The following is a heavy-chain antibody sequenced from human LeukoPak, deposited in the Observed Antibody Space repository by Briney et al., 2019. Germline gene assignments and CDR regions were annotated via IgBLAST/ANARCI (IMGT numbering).Heavy chain of an antibody. D-gene: IGHD4-17*01. J-gene: IGHJ4*02. CDR2: INPNSGGT. CDR3: ARGVPDYGDYVPYYFDY. V-gene: IGHV1-2*02. CDR1: GYTFTGYY. Sequence: ASVKVSCKASGYTFTGYYMHWVRQAPGQGLEWMGWINPNSGGTNYAQKFQGRVTMTRDTSISTACMELSRLRSDDTAVYYCARGVPDYGDYVPYYFDYWGQGTLVTVSS.